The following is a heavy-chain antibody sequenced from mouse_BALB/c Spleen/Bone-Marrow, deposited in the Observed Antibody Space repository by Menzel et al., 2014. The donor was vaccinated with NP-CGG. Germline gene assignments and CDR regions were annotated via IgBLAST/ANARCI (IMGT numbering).Heavy chain of an antibody. D-gene: IGHD2-1*01. Sequence: QVQLKQSGAELVRPGSSVKISCKASGYEFXSYWMNWVKQRPGQGLEWIGQIYPGDGDTNYNGKFKGKATLTADKSSSTAYMQVSSLTSEDSAVYFCARVYYGNLDYWGQGTSVTVSS. V-gene: IGHV1-80*01. CDR3: ARVYYGNLDY. J-gene: IGHJ4*01. CDR2: IYPGDGDT. CDR1: GYEFXSYW.